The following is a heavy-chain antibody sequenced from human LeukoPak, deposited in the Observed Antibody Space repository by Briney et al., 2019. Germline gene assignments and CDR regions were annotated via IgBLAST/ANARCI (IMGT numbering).Heavy chain of an antibody. CDR3: ARGYDYVWGSYRPYVDY. CDR2: ISSSSSYI. V-gene: IGHV3-21*01. CDR1: GFTFSSYS. J-gene: IGHJ4*02. D-gene: IGHD3-16*02. Sequence: GGSLRLSCAASGFTFSSYSMNWVRQAPGKGLEWVSSISSSSSYIYYGDSVKGRFTISRDNAKNSLYLQMNSLRAEDTAVYYCARGYDYVWGSYRPYVDYWGQGTLVTVSS.